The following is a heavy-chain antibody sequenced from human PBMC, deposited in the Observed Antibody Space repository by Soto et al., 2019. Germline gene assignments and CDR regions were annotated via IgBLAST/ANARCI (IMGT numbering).Heavy chain of an antibody. CDR2: INPSGGST. J-gene: IGHJ3*02. CDR3: ANLDMITFGGIIGPNDEFDI. Sequence: ASVKVSCKASGYTFTSYYMHWVRQAPGQGLEWMGIINPSGGSTSYAQKFQGRVTMTRDTSKNQFSLKLSSVTAADTAVYYCANLDMITFGGIIGPNDEFDIWGQGTMVTVSS. D-gene: IGHD3-16*01. CDR1: GYTFTSYY. V-gene: IGHV1-46*01.